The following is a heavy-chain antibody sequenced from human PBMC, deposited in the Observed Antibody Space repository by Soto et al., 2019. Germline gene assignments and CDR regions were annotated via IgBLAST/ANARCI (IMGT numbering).Heavy chain of an antibody. CDR3: ASVVVSITRGAFDA. V-gene: IGHV4-4*02. D-gene: IGHD1-20*01. CDR1: GDSISSSHW. Sequence: QVHLQESGPGLVKPSGTLSLTCAVSGDSISSSHWWTWVRQSPGKGLEYIGEISHSGTANSNPSLKSRVTLSVHKSKNHFSLTPTSVTAADTAVYYCASVVVSITRGAFDAWGQGAPGTVSP. J-gene: IGHJ3*01. CDR2: ISHSGTA.